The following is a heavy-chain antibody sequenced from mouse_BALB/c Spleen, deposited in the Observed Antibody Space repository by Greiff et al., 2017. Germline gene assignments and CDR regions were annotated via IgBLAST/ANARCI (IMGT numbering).Heavy chain of an antibody. CDR1: GFDFSRYW. J-gene: IGHJ3*01. V-gene: IGHV4-1*02. D-gene: IGHD4-1*01. Sequence: EVKLMESGGGLVQPGGSLKLSCAASGFDFSRYWMSWVRQAPGKGLEWIGEINPDSSTINYTPSLKDKFIISRDNAKNTLYLQMSKVRSEDTALYYCARRNWGGDWFAYWGQGTLVTVSA. CDR2: INPDSSTI. CDR3: ARRNWGGDWFAY.